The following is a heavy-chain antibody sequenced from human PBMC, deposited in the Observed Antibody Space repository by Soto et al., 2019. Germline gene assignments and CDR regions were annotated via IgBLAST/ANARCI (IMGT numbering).Heavy chain of an antibody. Sequence: LSLTCTVSGGSIGSYYWSWIRQPPGKGLEWIGYIYNSGSTNYNPSLKSRVTISVDTSKNQFSLKLSSVTAADTAVYYCATYLRFLDFLPASYYFDYWGQGALVTVSS. J-gene: IGHJ4*02. CDR1: GGSIGSYY. D-gene: IGHD3-3*01. CDR3: ATYLRFLDFLPASYYFDY. CDR2: IYNSGST. V-gene: IGHV4-59*13.